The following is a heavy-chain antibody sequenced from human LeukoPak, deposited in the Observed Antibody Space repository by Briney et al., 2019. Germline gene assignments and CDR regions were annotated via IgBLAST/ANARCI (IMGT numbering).Heavy chain of an antibody. D-gene: IGHD6-13*01. CDR3: AKDSSSWYGGGAFDI. V-gene: IGHV3-9*03. Sequence: GGSLRLSCAASGFTFDDYAMHWVRQAPGKGLEWVSGISWNSGSIGYADSVKGRFTISRDNAKNSLYLQMNSLRAEDMALYYCAKDSSSWYGGGAFDIWGQGTMVTVSS. J-gene: IGHJ3*02. CDR2: ISWNSGSI. CDR1: GFTFDDYA.